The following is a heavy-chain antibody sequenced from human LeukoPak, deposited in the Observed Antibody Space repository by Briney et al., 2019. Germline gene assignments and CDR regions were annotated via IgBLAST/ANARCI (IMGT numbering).Heavy chain of an antibody. J-gene: IGHJ4*02. Sequence: ASVKVSCKASGYTFTSYGISWVRQAPGQGLEWMGWISAYNGNTNYVQKLQGRVTMTTDRSTSTAYMELRSLRSDDTAMYYCARDSTRSGAHDYWGQGTLVTVSS. CDR3: ARDSTRSGAHDY. D-gene: IGHD3-3*01. CDR1: GYTFTSYG. V-gene: IGHV1-18*01. CDR2: ISAYNGNT.